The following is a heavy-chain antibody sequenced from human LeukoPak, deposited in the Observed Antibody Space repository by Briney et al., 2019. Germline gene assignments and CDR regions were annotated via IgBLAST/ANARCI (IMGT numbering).Heavy chain of an antibody. CDR2: IWYDGSNK. V-gene: IGHV3-33*01. CDR1: GFTFSSYG. CDR3: ARGQRGYSYGSFDY. J-gene: IGHJ4*02. Sequence: GGSLRLSCAASGFTFSSYGMHWVRQAPGKGLEWVAVIWYDGSNKYYGDSVKGRFTISRDNSKNTLYLQMNSLRAEDTAVYYCARGQRGYSYGSFDYWGQGTLVTVSS. D-gene: IGHD5-18*01.